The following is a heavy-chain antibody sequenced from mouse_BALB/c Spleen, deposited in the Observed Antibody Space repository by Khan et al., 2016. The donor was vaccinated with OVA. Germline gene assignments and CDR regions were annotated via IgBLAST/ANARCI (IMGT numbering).Heavy chain of an antibody. Sequence: EVKLEVSGPSLVKPSQTLSLTCSVTGDSITSGYWSWIRKFPGNKLEYMGYMIYTGYTDYNPSLKSRIAITRHTSKNQSYLQLNSVTAEDTATYYCARSTYRYAFAYWGQGTLVTVSA. CDR3: ARSTYRYAFAY. CDR1: GDSITSGY. J-gene: IGHJ3*01. CDR2: MIYTGYT. V-gene: IGHV3-8*02. D-gene: IGHD2-14*01.